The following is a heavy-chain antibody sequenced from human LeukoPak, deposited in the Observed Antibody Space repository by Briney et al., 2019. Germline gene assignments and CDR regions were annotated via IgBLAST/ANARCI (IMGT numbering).Heavy chain of an antibody. Sequence: PSETLSLTCIVSGGSISSSSYYWGWIRQPRGKGLEWIGSIYYSGSTYYNPSLKSRVTISVDTSKNQFSLKLSSVTAADTAVYYCARGQWLMNFDYWGQGTLLTVSS. D-gene: IGHD6-19*01. CDR2: IYYSGST. CDR1: GGSISSSSYY. CDR3: ARGQWLMNFDY. V-gene: IGHV4-39*01. J-gene: IGHJ4*02.